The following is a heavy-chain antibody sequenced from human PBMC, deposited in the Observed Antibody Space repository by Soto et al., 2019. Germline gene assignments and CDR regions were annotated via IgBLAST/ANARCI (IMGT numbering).Heavy chain of an antibody. CDR1: RVAFSKFI. J-gene: IGHJ6*02. CDR2: IIPIFGTA. D-gene: IGHD6-19*01. Sequence: GASVKVSCKASRVAFSKFIVTWVRQAPGLGLEWVGGIIPIFGTANYAQKFQGRATITADESTSTSYMEVNNLRSEDTAVYYCAKVRYSSPMGYYYGMDVWGQGTTVTVSS. CDR3: AKVRYSSPMGYYYGMDV. V-gene: IGHV1-69*13.